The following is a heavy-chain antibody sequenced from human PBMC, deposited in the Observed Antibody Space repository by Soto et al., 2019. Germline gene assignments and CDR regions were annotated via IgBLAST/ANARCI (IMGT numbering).Heavy chain of an antibody. V-gene: IGHV1-18*01. Sequence: QVQLVQSGAEVKKPGASVKVSCKASGYTFGSYGMTWVRQAPGQGLEWMGRISAYNGNTDYAQKFQGRVTLTTDTSTDTAYMELRSLRSDDTAVYYCARDRVVVPGWFDPWGQGTLVTVSS. CDR1: GYTFGSYG. CDR3: ARDRVVVPGWFDP. CDR2: ISAYNGNT. J-gene: IGHJ5*02. D-gene: IGHD3-3*01.